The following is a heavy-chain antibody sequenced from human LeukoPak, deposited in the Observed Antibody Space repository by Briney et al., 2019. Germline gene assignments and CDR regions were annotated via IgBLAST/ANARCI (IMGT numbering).Heavy chain of an antibody. Sequence: EGSVRLSCAASGFTFSSYAMSWVREVPGKGLEWVTNINRGGSQIDYLESVKGRFTISRDSANNALYLQMNSLRAEDTAIYYCARGRLSAGFDYWGQGTLVTVSS. D-gene: IGHD3-16*01. CDR3: ARGRLSAGFDY. CDR1: GFTFSSYA. J-gene: IGHJ4*02. V-gene: IGHV3-7*01. CDR2: INRGGSQI.